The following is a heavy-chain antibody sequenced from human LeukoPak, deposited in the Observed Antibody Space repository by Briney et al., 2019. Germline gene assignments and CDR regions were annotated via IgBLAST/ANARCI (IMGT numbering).Heavy chain of an antibody. V-gene: IGHV3-21*01. CDR1: GFTFSRYS. J-gene: IGHJ5*02. CDR3: ARDVAAAGKKTNWFDP. D-gene: IGHD6-13*01. Sequence: GGSLRLSCAASGFTFSRYSMNWVRQAPGKGLEGVGSISSSSRYIYYADSVKGRLTISRDKAKNSLYLQMNSLRAEDTAVYYCARDVAAAGKKTNWFDPWGQGTLLTVSS. CDR2: ISSSSRYI.